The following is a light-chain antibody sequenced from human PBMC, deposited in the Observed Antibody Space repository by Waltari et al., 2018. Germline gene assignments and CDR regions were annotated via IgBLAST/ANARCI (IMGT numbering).Light chain of an antibody. Sequence: QSALSQPASVSGSPGQSITISCTGSSSDVGGYDYVSWYQQHPGKAPKLITDDFSKLPSGLSNRFAGSKSGNAASLTIAGLEAEAEADLYCNSHTSSSTLVFGGGPKLTV. CDR2: DFS. CDR1: SSDVGGYDY. CDR3: NSHTSSSTLV. J-gene: IGLJ3*02. V-gene: IGLV2-14*01.